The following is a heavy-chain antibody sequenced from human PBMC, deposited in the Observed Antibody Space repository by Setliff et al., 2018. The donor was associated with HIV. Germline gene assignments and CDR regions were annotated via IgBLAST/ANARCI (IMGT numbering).Heavy chain of an antibody. CDR1: SGSINGYH. J-gene: IGHJ4*02. CDR2: VSYSGST. CDR3: ARTRGRALLSYYFDS. Sequence: SETLSLTCGVSSGSINGYHWSWVRQAPGRGLERIGYVSYSGSTSYNPSLNSRVTMSVDASRDQFSLKLSSVTAADTAVYYCARTRGRALLSYYFDSWGQGRLVTVPQ. V-gene: IGHV4-59*01.